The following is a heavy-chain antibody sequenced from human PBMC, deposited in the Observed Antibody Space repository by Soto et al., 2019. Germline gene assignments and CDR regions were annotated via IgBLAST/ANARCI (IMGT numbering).Heavy chain of an antibody. J-gene: IGHJ4*02. CDR1: GGSISSYY. Sequence: PSETLSLTCTVSGGSISSYYWSWIRQTGGKGLEWIGRIYTSGSTNYNPSLKSRVTMSVDTSKNQFSLKLSSVTAADTAVYYCARDSLNWNFDYWGQGTLVSVSS. CDR2: IYTSGST. D-gene: IGHD1-20*01. V-gene: IGHV4-4*07. CDR3: ARDSLNWNFDY.